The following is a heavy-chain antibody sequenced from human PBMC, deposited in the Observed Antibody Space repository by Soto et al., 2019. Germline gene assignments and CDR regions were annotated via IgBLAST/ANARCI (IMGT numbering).Heavy chain of an antibody. V-gene: IGHV3-74*01. CDR1: GFTFSSYW. J-gene: IGHJ4*02. CDR3: AVAVAGPTAIGY. CDR2: INRDVSST. D-gene: IGHD6-19*01. Sequence: EVQLVESGGGLVQPGGSLRLSCAASGFTFSSYWMHWVRQAPGKGLVWVSRINRDVSSTSYADSVKGRFTISRDNAKNTLDLQMNSLRAEDTAVYYCAVAVAGPTAIGYWGQGTLVTVSS.